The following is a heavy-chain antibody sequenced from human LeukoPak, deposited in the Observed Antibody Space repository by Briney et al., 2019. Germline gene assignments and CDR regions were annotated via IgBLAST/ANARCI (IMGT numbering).Heavy chain of an antibody. CDR2: IWFDGSNK. J-gene: IGHJ4*02. Sequence: GGSLRLSCAASEFTFSSYSMNWVRQAPGKGLEWVAFIWFDGSNKHYADSVKGRFTISRDNSEDTLYLQMNSLRAEDTAVYYCVRDPSGSGFAFDSWGQGALVTVSS. V-gene: IGHV3-33*08. CDR1: EFTFSSYS. D-gene: IGHD1-1*01. CDR3: VRDPSGSGFAFDS.